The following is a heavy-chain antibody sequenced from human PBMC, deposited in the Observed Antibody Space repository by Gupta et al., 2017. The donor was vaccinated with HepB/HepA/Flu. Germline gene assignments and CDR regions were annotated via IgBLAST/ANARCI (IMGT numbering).Heavy chain of an antibody. J-gene: IGHJ4*02. CDR2: ISGDGGST. CDR3: AKDVTMVRGVLHPYYFDY. V-gene: IGHV3-43*02. Sequence: EVQLVESGGGVVQPGGSMSLSCAASGVTFDDYAMHWVRQAPGKGLEWVSLISGDGGSTYYADSVKGRFTISRDNSKNSLYLQMNSLRTEDTALYYCAKDVTMVRGVLHPYYFDYWGQGTLVTVSS. CDR1: GVTFDDYA. D-gene: IGHD3-10*01.